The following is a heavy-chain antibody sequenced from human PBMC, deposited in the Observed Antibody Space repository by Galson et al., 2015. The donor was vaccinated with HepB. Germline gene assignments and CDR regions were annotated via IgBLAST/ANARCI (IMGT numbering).Heavy chain of an antibody. D-gene: IGHD2-15*01. J-gene: IGHJ4*02. CDR1: GFTFSDYY. CDR3: ARVRGGSPSSPTFDY. CDR2: ISSSSSYT. V-gene: IGHV3-11*05. Sequence: SLRLSCAASGFTFSDYYMSWIRQAPGKGLEWVSYISSSSSYTNYADSVKGRFTISRDNAKNSLYLQMNSLRAEDTAVYYCARVRGGSPSSPTFDYWGQGTLVTVSS.